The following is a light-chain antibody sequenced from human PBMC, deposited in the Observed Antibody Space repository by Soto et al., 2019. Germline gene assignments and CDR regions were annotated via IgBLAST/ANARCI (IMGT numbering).Light chain of an antibody. CDR1: SSDVGDYNY. J-gene: IGLJ2*01. CDR2: DVT. V-gene: IGLV2-11*01. CDR3: CSSASSYTSVV. Sequence: QSVLTQPASVSGSPGQSITISCTGTSSDVGDYNYVSWYRQHPGNAPKLIIYDVTKRPSGVPDRFSGSKSGNTASLIISGLQTEDEAHYYCCSSASSYTSVVFGGGTKVTVL.